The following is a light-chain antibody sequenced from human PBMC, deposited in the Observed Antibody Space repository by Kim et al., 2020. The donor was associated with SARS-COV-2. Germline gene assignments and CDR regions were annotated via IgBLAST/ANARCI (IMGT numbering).Light chain of an antibody. J-gene: IGKJ1*01. CDR1: QGISVD. CDR3: QKYYNAPRT. V-gene: IGKV1-27*01. CDR2: AAS. Sequence: ASVGDRVTISCRASQGISVDLAWYQQKPGQVPKLLVDAASTLHSGVPSRFSGTGSGTDFTLTISSLQPEDVATYYCQKYYNAPRTFGPGTKVDIK.